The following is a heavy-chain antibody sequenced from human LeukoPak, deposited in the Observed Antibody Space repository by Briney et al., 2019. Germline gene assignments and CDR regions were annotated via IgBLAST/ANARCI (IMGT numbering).Heavy chain of an antibody. V-gene: IGHV4-34*01. CDR1: GGSFSGYY. CDR3: ARGFMKKDNPILLWFGEEQNWFDP. D-gene: IGHD3-10*01. CDR2: INHSGST. J-gene: IGHJ5*02. Sequence: SETLSLTCAVYGGSFSGYYWSWIRQPPGEGLEWIGEINHSGSTNYNPSLKSRVTISVDTSKNQFSLKLSSVTAADTAVYYCARGFMKKDNPILLWFGEEQNWFDPWGQGTLVTVSS.